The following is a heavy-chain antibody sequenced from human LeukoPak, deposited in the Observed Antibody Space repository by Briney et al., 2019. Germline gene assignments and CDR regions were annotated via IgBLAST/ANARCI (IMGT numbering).Heavy chain of an antibody. Sequence: GGSLRLSCAASGFTFSSHWMSWVRQAPGKGLEWVANIVQDGSQKYYVDSVKGRFTISRDNAKNSLYLQMNGLRAEDTAVYYCARRDFYDTTGYLFDYWGQGTLVTVSS. CDR3: ARRDFYDTTGYLFDY. CDR2: IVQDGSQK. V-gene: IGHV3-7*01. CDR1: GFTFSSHW. D-gene: IGHD3-22*01. J-gene: IGHJ4*02.